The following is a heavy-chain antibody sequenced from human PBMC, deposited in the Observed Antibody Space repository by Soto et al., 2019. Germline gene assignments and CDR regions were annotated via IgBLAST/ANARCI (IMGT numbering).Heavy chain of an antibody. V-gene: IGHV4-34*01. Sequence: TSETLSLTCAVYGGSFSGYYWSWIRQPPGKGLEWIGEINHSGSTNYNPSLKSRVTISVDTSKNQFSLKLSSVTAADTAVYYCARGLTRYCSGGSCYRRTYYFDYWGQGTLVTVSS. CDR1: GGSFSGYY. CDR2: INHSGST. CDR3: ARGLTRYCSGGSCYRRTYYFDY. J-gene: IGHJ4*02. D-gene: IGHD2-15*01.